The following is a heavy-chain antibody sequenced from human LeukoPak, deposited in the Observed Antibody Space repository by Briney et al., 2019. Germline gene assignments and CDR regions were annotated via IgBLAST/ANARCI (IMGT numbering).Heavy chain of an antibody. CDR3: ARSVGGWYYFDY. Sequence: SETLSLTCTASGGSISSYYWSWIRQPPGKGLEWIGYIYYSGSTNYNPSLKSRVTISVDTSKNQFSLKLSSVTAADTAVYYCARSVGGWYYFDYWGQGTLVTVSS. J-gene: IGHJ4*02. V-gene: IGHV4-59*01. CDR1: GGSISSYY. D-gene: IGHD6-19*01. CDR2: IYYSGST.